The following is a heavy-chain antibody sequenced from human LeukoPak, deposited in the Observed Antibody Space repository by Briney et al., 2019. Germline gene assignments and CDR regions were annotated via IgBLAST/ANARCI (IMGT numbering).Heavy chain of an antibody. V-gene: IGHV1-69*05. Sequence: GSSVKVSCKASGGTFSSYAISWVRQAPGQGLEWMGGIIPIFGTANYAQKFQGRVTITMDESTSTAYMELSSLRSEDTAVYYCASSPRGYSYGTYFDYWGQGALVTVSS. D-gene: IGHD5-18*01. J-gene: IGHJ4*02. CDR3: ASSPRGYSYGTYFDY. CDR1: GGTFSSYA. CDR2: IIPIFGTA.